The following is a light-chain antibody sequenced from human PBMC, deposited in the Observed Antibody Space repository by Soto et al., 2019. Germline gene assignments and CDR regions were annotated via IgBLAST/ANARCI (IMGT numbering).Light chain of an antibody. Sequence: EIVLTQSPATLSLSPGERATLSCRASQSVSSYLAWYQQKPGQAPRLLIYDASNRATGIPARFSGSGSGTDLTLTISNLEPEDFAVYYCQQRSNWPITFGQGTRLEIK. V-gene: IGKV3-11*01. J-gene: IGKJ5*01. CDR3: QQRSNWPIT. CDR2: DAS. CDR1: QSVSSY.